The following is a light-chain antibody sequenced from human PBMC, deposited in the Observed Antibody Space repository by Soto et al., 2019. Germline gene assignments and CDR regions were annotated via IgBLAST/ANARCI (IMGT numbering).Light chain of an antibody. V-gene: IGKV1-5*01. Sequence: STLSASVGDRVTITCRASQSISSWLAWYQQKPGKAPKLMIYDASSLESGVPSRFSGSGSGTEFTLTISSLQPDDFATYYCQQYNSYSRTFGQGTKVDI. J-gene: IGKJ1*01. CDR2: DAS. CDR1: QSISSW. CDR3: QQYNSYSRT.